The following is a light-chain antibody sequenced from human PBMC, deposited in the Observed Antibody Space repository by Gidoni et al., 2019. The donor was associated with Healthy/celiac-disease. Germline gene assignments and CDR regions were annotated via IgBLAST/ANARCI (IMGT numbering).Light chain of an antibody. CDR3: LQSYRTPGT. J-gene: IGKJ2*01. CDR2: AAS. Sequence: DIQMTQAPSSLSASVGDRGTITCRASQSISSYLNWYQQKPGKAPTLLISAASSLQSGAPSRFSGSVSGTDFTLTLSTRQPEDFAPYYSLQSYRTPGTFGQGTKLEIK. V-gene: IGKV1-39*01. CDR1: QSISSY.